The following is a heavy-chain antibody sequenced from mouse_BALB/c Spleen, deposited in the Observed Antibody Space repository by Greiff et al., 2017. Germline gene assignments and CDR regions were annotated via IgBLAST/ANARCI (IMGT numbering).Heavy chain of an antibody. D-gene: IGHD1-1*01. J-gene: IGHJ4*01. V-gene: IGHV1-4*02. Sequence: QVQLQQSAAELARPGASVKMSCKASGYTFTSYTMHWVKQRPGQGLEWIGYINPSSGYTEYNQKFKDKTTLTADKSSSTAYMQLSSLTSEDSAVYYCARSRYGSSYDAMDYWGQGTSVTVSS. CDR2: INPSSGYT. CDR1: GYTFTSYT. CDR3: ARSRYGSSYDAMDY.